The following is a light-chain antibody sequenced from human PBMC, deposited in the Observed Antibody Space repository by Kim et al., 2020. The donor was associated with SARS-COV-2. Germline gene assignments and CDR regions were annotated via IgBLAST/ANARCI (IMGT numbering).Light chain of an antibody. CDR2: YDS. V-gene: IGLV3-21*04. J-gene: IGLJ2*01. Sequence: APGKTARITCGGNNIGSKSVHCYQQKPGQAPVLVIYYDSDRPSGIPERFSGSNSGNTATLTISRVEAGDEADYYCQVWDSSSDHVVFGGGTQLTVL. CDR3: QVWDSSSDHVV. CDR1: NIGSKS.